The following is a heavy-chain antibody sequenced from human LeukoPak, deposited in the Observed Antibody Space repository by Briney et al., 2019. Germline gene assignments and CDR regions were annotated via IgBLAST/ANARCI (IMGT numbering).Heavy chain of an antibody. V-gene: IGHV1-2*02. CDR2: INPNSGGT. D-gene: IGHD2-2*01. CDR3: ARDPYPIVVVPAAPGY. J-gene: IGHJ4*02. CDR1: GYTFTGYY. Sequence: GASVKVSCKASGYTFTGYYMHWVRQAPGQGLEWMGWINPNSGGTNYAQKFQGRVTMTRDTSISTAYMELSRLRSDDTAVYYCARDPYPIVVVPAAPGYWGQGTLVTVSS.